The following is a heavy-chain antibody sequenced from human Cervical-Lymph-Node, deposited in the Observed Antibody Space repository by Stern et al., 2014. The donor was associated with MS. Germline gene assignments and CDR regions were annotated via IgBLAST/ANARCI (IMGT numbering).Heavy chain of an antibody. CDR2: VYYNGAT. V-gene: IGHV4-59*08. CDR1: GGSISTFY. Sequence: QLQLQESGPGLVKPSETLSLTCSVSGGSISTFYWTWIRQPPGKGLEWIGFVYYNGATNYNPSLKSRVTISLESSQNPFSLKMTSVTAADTAVYFCVRQSDWGFDYWGQGTLVTVSS. CDR3: VRQSDWGFDY. J-gene: IGHJ4*02. D-gene: IGHD7-27*01.